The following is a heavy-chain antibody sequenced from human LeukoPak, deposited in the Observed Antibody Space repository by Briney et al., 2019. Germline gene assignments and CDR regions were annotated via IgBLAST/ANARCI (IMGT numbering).Heavy chain of an antibody. J-gene: IGHJ4*02. CDR2: ITSSSTYI. CDR1: GFTFSSYS. Sequence: GGSLRLSCAASGFTFSSYSMNWVRQAPGKGLEWVSSITSSSTYIYYADSVKGRFTISRDNAKNSLYLQMNSLRAEDTAVYYCAREGVGATTNYFDYWGQGTLVTVSS. V-gene: IGHV3-21*01. CDR3: AREGVGATTNYFDY. D-gene: IGHD1-26*01.